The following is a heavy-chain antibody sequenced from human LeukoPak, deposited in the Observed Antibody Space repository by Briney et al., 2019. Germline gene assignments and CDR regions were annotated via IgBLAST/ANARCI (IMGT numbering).Heavy chain of an antibody. D-gene: IGHD1-1*01. CDR1: GGSMSNYY. Sequence: SETLSLTCTVSGGSMSNYYWNWIRQPPGKGLEWIGYMFYTGSGKYNPSLKSRVTISVDTSKRQISLKLSSVTAADTAVYYCARRGLEPVWAAFDIWGQGTMVTVSS. CDR2: MFYTGSG. V-gene: IGHV4-59*12. J-gene: IGHJ3*02. CDR3: ARRGLEPVWAAFDI.